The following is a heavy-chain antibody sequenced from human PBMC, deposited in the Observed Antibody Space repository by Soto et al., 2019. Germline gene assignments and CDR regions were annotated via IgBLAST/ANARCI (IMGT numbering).Heavy chain of an antibody. J-gene: IGHJ4*02. D-gene: IGHD3-22*01. CDR1: GGSFSGYY. CDR3: ARARLAYDSSGGTDY. Sequence: QVQLQQWGAGLLKPSETLSLTCAVYGGSFSGYYWSWIRQPPGKGLEWIGEINHSGSTNYNPSLKSRVTRSVDTSKNQFSLKLSSVTAADTAVYYCARARLAYDSSGGTDYWGQGTLVTVSS. V-gene: IGHV4-34*01. CDR2: INHSGST.